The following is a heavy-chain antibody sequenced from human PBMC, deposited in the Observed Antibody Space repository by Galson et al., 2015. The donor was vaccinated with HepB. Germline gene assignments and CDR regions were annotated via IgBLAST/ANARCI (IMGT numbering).Heavy chain of an antibody. D-gene: IGHD4-17*01. J-gene: IGHJ5*02. CDR3: ARIRLTTTASRFDP. V-gene: IGHV4-34*01. CDR1: GGSFSGYY. CDR2: INHSGST. Sequence: ETLSLTCAVYGGSFSGYYWSWIRQPPGKGLEWIGEINHSGSTNYNPSLKSRVTISVDTSKNQFSLKLSSVTAADTAVYYCARIRLTTTASRFDPWGQGTLVTVSS.